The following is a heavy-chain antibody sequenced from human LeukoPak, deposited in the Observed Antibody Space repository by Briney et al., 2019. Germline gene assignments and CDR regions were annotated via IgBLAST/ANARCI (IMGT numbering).Heavy chain of an antibody. D-gene: IGHD6-13*01. CDR2: ISSSSSYI. V-gene: IGHV3-21*01. Sequence: GGSLRLSCAASGFTFSSYSMNWVRQAPGKGLECVSSISSSSSYIYYADSVKGRFTISRDNAKNSLYLQMNSLRAEDTAVYYCAGSDEYSSSWFFDYWGQGTLVTVSS. CDR3: AGSDEYSSSWFFDY. J-gene: IGHJ4*02. CDR1: GFTFSSYS.